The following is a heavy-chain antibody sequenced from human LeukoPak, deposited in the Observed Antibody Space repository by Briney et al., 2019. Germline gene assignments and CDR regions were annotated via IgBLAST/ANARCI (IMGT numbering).Heavy chain of an antibody. CDR3: STDPRLLIY. J-gene: IGHJ4*01. CDR1: GFTVSSNY. V-gene: IGHV3-53*01. CDR2: IYSGGST. Sequence: GGSLRLSCAASGFTVSSNYMSWVRQAPGKGLEWVSVIYSGGSTYYADSVKGRFTISRDNAKNSLYLQMNSLRPDDTALYYCSTDPRLLIYWGHGTLVTVSS. D-gene: IGHD2-8*01.